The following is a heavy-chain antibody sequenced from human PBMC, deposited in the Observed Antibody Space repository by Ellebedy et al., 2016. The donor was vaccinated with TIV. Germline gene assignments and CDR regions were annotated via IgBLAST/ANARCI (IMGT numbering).Heavy chain of an antibody. J-gene: IGHJ5*02. V-gene: IGHV1-3*01. D-gene: IGHD3-10*01. Sequence: ASVKVSCKASGYTFTSYTIHWVRQAPGQRLEWMTWINAGNGNTKYSQNFQGRVTVTRDTSATTAYMELSSLRSEDTAVYYCAGQPTYGSGSYYTTFDPWGQGTRVTVSS. CDR3: AGQPTYGSGSYYTTFDP. CDR2: INAGNGNT. CDR1: GYTFTSYT.